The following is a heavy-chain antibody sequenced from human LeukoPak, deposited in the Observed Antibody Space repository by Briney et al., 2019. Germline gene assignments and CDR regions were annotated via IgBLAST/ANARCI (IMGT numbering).Heavy chain of an antibody. CDR2: FDPEDSET. CDR1: GYTLAELS. V-gene: IGHV1-24*01. Sequence: GASVKVSCKVSGYTLAELSMHWVRQAPGKGLEWMGGFDPEDSETIYAQKFQGRVTMTEDTSTDTAYMELSSLRSEDTAVYYCATGGSRGTTGTTWDAFDIWGQGTMVTVSS. CDR3: ATGGSRGTTGTTWDAFDI. J-gene: IGHJ3*02. D-gene: IGHD1-1*01.